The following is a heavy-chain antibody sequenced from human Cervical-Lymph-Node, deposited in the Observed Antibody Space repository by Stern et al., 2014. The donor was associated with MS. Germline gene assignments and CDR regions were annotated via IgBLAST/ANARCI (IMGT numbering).Heavy chain of an antibody. CDR2: FSPAVGIP. J-gene: IGHJ6*02. V-gene: IGHV1-69*09. Sequence: QVQLVQSGAEVKKAGSSVKVSCKASGGTLSSRYSVNWVRQAPGQGLEWMGRFSPAVGIPTNAQKFQGRVTISADKSTSTAHMELSSLRFEDTAVYYCARALRDCTGASCYSFKLAGESGMDVWGQGTTVTVSS. CDR1: GGTLSSRYS. CDR3: ARALRDCTGASCYSFKLAGESGMDV. D-gene: IGHD2-15*01.